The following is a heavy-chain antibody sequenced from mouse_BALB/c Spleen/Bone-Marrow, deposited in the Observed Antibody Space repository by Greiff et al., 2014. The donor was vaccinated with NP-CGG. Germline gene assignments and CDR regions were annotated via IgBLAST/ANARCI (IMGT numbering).Heavy chain of an antibody. Sequence: DVMLVESGGGLVKPGGSLKLSCAASGFTFSDYYMYWVRQTPEKRLEWVATISDGGTYTYYPDSVRGRFTISRDNAKNNPYLQMSSLKSEDTAMYYCAGTWEAMDYWGQGTSVTVSS. V-gene: IGHV5-4*02. D-gene: IGHD3-3*01. CDR3: AGTWEAMDY. CDR1: GFTFSDYY. CDR2: ISDGGTYT. J-gene: IGHJ4*01.